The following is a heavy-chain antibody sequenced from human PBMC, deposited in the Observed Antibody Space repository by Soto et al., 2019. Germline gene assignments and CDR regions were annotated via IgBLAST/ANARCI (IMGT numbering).Heavy chain of an antibody. D-gene: IGHD6-13*01. Sequence: QVQLVESGGGVVQPGRSLRLSCAASGFTLSSYGMHWVRQAPGKGLEWVAVISYDGSNKYYADSVKGRFTISRDNSKNTLYLQMNSLRAEDTAVYYCAKHRVREAAALKCDYWGQGTLVTVSS. J-gene: IGHJ4*02. CDR1: GFTLSSYG. CDR2: ISYDGSNK. CDR3: AKHRVREAAALKCDY. V-gene: IGHV3-30*18.